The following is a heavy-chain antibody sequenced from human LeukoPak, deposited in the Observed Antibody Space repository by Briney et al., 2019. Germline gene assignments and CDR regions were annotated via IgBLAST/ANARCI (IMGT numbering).Heavy chain of an antibody. V-gene: IGHV1-8*01. J-gene: IGHJ4*02. CDR2: MNPNTGNT. CDR1: GYTFIGYD. D-gene: IGHD2-15*01. Sequence: GASVKVSCKASGYTFIGYDINWVRQATGQGLEWMGWMNPNTGNTGYAQKFRGRVTMTRNTSISTASMELSSLTSEDTALYYCARGGPGSYFSGCSCPYFDYWGQGTLVSVSS. CDR3: ARGGPGSYFSGCSCPYFDY.